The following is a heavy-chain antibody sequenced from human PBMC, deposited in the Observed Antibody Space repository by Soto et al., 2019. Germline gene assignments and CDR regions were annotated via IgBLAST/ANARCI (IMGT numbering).Heavy chain of an antibody. D-gene: IGHD1-26*01. CDR3: ARGADQDRGYYFDS. V-gene: IGHV3-23*01. J-gene: IGHJ4*02. CDR2: ISGSGAAT. Sequence: GGSLRLSCAASGFTFSSYAISWVRQAPGRGLEWVSGISGSGAATYYAESVKGRFTISRDISKNTLYLQMSSLRGEDTAVYYCARGADQDRGYYFDSWGQGILVTVSS. CDR1: GFTFSSYA.